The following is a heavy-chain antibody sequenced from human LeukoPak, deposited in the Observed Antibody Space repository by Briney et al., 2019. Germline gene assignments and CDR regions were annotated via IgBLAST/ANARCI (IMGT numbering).Heavy chain of an antibody. Sequence: SVKVSCKASGYTFTYRYLHWVRQAPGQALVWMGWITPFNGNTNYAQQFQDRVTITRDRSRNTVYMELNSLRFEDTAMYYCARSPFSGDDDAFDIWGQGTMVTVSS. CDR2: ITPFNGNT. J-gene: IGHJ3*02. CDR1: GYTFTYRY. D-gene: IGHD5-12*01. CDR3: ARSPFSGDDDAFDI. V-gene: IGHV1-45*02.